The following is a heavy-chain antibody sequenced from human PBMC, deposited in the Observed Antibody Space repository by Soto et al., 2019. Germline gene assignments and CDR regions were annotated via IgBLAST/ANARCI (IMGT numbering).Heavy chain of an antibody. J-gene: IGHJ6*01. CDR3: ARHKSSGWPHYYYYGMDV. V-gene: IGHV5-10-1*01. CDR1: GYSFTSYW. D-gene: IGHD6-19*01. CDR2: IDPSDSYT. Sequence: PGESLKISCKGSGYSFTSYWISWVRQMPWKGLEWMGRIDPSDSYTNYSPSFQGHVTISADKSISTAYLQWSSLKASDTAMYYCARHKSSGWPHYYYYGMDVWGQGTTVTVSS.